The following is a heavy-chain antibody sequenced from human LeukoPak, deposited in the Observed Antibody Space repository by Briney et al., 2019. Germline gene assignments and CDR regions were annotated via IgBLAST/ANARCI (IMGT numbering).Heavy chain of an antibody. J-gene: IGHJ4*02. CDR1: GFTFSSYG. D-gene: IGHD6-19*01. CDR3: GIEISGFPDY. Sequence: GRSLRLSCAASGFTFSSYGMHWVRQAPGKRLEWVAVIWYDGSNKYYADSVKGRFTISRDNSKNTLYLQMNSLRAEDTAVYYCGIEISGFPDYWGQGTLVTVSS. CDR2: IWYDGSNK. V-gene: IGHV3-33*01.